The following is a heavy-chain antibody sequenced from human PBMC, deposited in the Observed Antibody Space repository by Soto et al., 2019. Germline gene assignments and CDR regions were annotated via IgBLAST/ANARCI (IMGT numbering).Heavy chain of an antibody. CDR1: GGSISSSSYS. V-gene: IGHV4-39*01. D-gene: IGHD6-25*01. J-gene: IGHJ4*02. CDR3: TMQGEVAAGPVIFNSDS. Sequence: SEPLSLTCTVFGGSISSSSYSWGWIRQPTGKGLEWIGSIYYSGSTYYTPSLKSRVTIPVDTTKHQFSLKLSSVTAADTAVYYCTMQGEVAAGPVIFNSDSGGQGTRITVPS. CDR2: IYYSGST.